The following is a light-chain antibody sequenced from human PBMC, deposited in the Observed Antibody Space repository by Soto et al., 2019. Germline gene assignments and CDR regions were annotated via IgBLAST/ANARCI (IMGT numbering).Light chain of an antibody. Sequence: QSALTQPASVSGSPGQSITISCTGTDSDIGGYNYVSWYQHHPGKAPKLMIYEVTNRPSGVSNRFSGSKSGNTASLTISGLQDEDEADYYCSSYTVSSKTVFGTGTKVTVL. CDR3: SSYTVSSKTV. CDR2: EVT. J-gene: IGLJ1*01. CDR1: DSDIGGYNY. V-gene: IGLV2-14*01.